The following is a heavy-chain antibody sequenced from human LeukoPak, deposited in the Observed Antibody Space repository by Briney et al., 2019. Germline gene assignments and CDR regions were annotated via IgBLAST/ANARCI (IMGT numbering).Heavy chain of an antibody. D-gene: IGHD6-19*01. Sequence: PGGSLRLSCVASEFTFSTYNMNWVRQAPGKGLEWVSYISSSSSTMYYADSVKGRFTISRDNAKSSLYLQMNSLRAEDTAVYYCVRHSSGWFFDYWGQGTLVTVSS. CDR1: EFTFSTYN. J-gene: IGHJ4*02. CDR2: ISSSSSTM. CDR3: VRHSSGWFFDY. V-gene: IGHV3-48*04.